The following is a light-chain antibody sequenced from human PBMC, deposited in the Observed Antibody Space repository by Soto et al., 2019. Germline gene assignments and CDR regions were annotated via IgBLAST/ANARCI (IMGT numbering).Light chain of an antibody. CDR3: LQHNSYPLT. J-gene: IGKJ4*01. CDR1: QSISSW. CDR2: GTS. Sequence: DLQMTQSPSTLSGSVGDRVTITCRASQSISSWLAWYQQKPGKVPKRLIYGTSSLQSGVPSRFSGSGSGTEFTLTISSLQPEDSAGYYCLQHNSYPLTFGGGTKVDIK. V-gene: IGKV1-5*01.